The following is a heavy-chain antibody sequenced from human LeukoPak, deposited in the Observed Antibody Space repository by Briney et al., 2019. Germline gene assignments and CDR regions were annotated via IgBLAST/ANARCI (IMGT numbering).Heavy chain of an antibody. CDR2: ISSSSGTI. CDR1: GFTFSSYG. Sequence: GGSLRLSCAASGFTFSSYGMNWVRQAPGKGLEWVSYISSSSGTIYYADSVKGRFTISRDNAKNSLYLQMNTLRAEDTAVYYCARDYHYYDSSGHYYYYHAMDVWGQGTTVTVSS. V-gene: IGHV3-48*04. D-gene: IGHD3-22*01. CDR3: ARDYHYYDSSGHYYYYHAMDV. J-gene: IGHJ6*02.